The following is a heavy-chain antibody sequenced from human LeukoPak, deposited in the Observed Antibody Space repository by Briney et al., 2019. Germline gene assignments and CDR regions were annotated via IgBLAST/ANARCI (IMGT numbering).Heavy chain of an antibody. CDR3: ARETGVVPANWFDP. V-gene: IGHV4-59*12. Sequence: SETLSLTCTVSGGSISSYYWSWIRQPPGKGLEWIGYIYSSGSTNYNPSLESRVTISVDTSKNQFSLKLSSVTAADTAVYYCARETGVVPANWFDPWGQGTLVTVSS. CDR1: GGSISSYY. J-gene: IGHJ5*02. D-gene: IGHD2-2*01. CDR2: IYSSGST.